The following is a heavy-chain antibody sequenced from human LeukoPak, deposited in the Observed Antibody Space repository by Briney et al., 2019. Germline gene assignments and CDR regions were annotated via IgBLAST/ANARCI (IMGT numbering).Heavy chain of an antibody. CDR1: GFTFSSNY. J-gene: IGHJ6*02. D-gene: IGHD2-15*01. V-gene: IGHV3-53*01. CDR3: ARSPIPVVVVAATYSYYGMDV. Sequence: GGSLRLSCAASGFTFSSNYMSWVRQAPGKGVEGVSGIYSGGRTYYSDSVTGRFSISRHNSKNTLYLQMNSLRAEDTAVYYCARSPIPVVVVAATYSYYGMDVWGQGTTVTVSS. CDR2: IYSGGRT.